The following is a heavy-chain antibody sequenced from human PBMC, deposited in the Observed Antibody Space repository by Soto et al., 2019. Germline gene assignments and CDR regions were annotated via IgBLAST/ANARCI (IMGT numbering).Heavy chain of an antibody. V-gene: IGHV1-18*01. D-gene: IGHD3-16*01. CDR3: ARSWVTGKGGIDV. Sequence: QVQLVQSGAEVKKPGASVKVSCKASGYTFTSYGLSWVRQAPGQGLEWMGWINGYTGNTNYAQKFQGRVTMTTDTSTNTAYLELSTLISDDTAVYYCARSWVTGKGGIDVWGQGTTVTVSS. CDR1: GYTFTSYG. J-gene: IGHJ6*02. CDR2: INGYTGNT.